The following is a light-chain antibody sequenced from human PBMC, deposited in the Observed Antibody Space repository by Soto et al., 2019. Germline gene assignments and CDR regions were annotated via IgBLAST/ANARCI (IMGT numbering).Light chain of an antibody. CDR3: QQYGSSGT. Sequence: EIVLTQSPGTLSLSPGERATLSRRASQSFSNNYLAWYQQKPGQAPRLLIYGASNRATGIPDRFSGSGSGTDFTLTISRLEPEDFAVYYCQQYGSSGTFGQGTKVDIK. CDR2: GAS. CDR1: QSFSNNY. V-gene: IGKV3-20*01. J-gene: IGKJ1*01.